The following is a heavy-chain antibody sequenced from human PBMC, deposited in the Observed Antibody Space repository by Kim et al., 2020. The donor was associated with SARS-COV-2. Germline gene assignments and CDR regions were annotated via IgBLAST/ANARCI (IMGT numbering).Heavy chain of an antibody. D-gene: IGHD6-13*01. V-gene: IGHV4-59*01. CDR3: ARDYSNSWFDY. Sequence: SETLSLTCTVSGGPISSYYWSWIRQPPGKGLEWIGYIHYSGNTNYNPSLKSRVTISINTPKNHFSLKLNSVTAADTAVYYCARDYSNSWFDYWGQGTLVT. J-gene: IGHJ4*02. CDR1: GGPISSYY. CDR2: IHYSGNT.